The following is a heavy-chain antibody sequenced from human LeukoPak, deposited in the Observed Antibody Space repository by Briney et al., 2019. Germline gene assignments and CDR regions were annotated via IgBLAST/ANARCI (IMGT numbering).Heavy chain of an antibody. V-gene: IGHV1-2*02. Sequence: ASVKVSCKASGYTFTGYYMHWVRQAPGQGLEWMGWINPHSGGTNYAQKFQGGVTMTRDTSISTAYMELSRLRSDDTAVYYCVRGQQQLAGDYWGQGTLVTVSS. CDR3: VRGQQQLAGDY. D-gene: IGHD6-13*01. CDR2: INPHSGGT. CDR1: GYTFTGYY. J-gene: IGHJ4*02.